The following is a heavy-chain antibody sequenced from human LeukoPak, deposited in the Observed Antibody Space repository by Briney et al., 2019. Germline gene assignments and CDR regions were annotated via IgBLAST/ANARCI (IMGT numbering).Heavy chain of an antibody. D-gene: IGHD6-19*01. Sequence: SETLSHTRTVSGDSMRNYYWSWLRQPPGKGLEWIGYIYYSGSTKYNPSLKSRVTISGDTSKNQFSLKLNSVTAADTAVYYCARCTEAGHIDYWGQGTLVTVSS. CDR3: ARCTEAGHIDY. V-gene: IGHV4-59*01. J-gene: IGHJ4*02. CDR1: GDSMRNYY. CDR2: IYYSGST.